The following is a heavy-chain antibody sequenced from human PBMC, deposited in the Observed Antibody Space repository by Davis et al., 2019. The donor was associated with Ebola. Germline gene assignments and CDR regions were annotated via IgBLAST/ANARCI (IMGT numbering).Heavy chain of an antibody. Sequence: ASVKVSCKASGYTFTSYDINWVRQATGQGLEWMGWMNPNSGNTGYAQKFQGRVTMTRDTSTSTVYMELSSLRSEDTAVYYCATNVPRRDIVVVPAATDAFDIWGQGTMVTVSS. V-gene: IGHV1-8*01. CDR1: GYTFTSYD. CDR2: MNPNSGNT. J-gene: IGHJ3*02. D-gene: IGHD2-2*01. CDR3: ATNVPRRDIVVVPAATDAFDI.